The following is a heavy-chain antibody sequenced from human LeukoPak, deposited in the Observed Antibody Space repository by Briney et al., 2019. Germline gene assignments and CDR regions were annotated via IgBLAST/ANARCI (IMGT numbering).Heavy chain of an antibody. J-gene: IGHJ5*02. CDR3: AKDRWAWEMSTVTTHWFDP. CDR2: ISGSGGST. V-gene: IGHV3-23*01. D-gene: IGHD4-17*01. CDR1: GFTFISYA. Sequence: GGSLRRSCAAAGFTFISYAMSWVRQAPGKGLEWVSSISGSGGSTYYADSVKGRFAISRDNSKNTLYVQMNSLRAEDTAVYYCAKDRWAWEMSTVTTHWFDPWGQGTLVTVSS.